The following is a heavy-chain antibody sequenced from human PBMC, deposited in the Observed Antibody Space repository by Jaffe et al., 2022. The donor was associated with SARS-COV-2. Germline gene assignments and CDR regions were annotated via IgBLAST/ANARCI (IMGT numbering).Heavy chain of an antibody. CDR2: IWYDGSNK. V-gene: IGHV3-33*01. J-gene: IGHJ6*02. Sequence: QVQLVESGGGVVQPGRSLRLSCAASGFTFSSYGMHWVRQAPGKGLEWVAVIWYDGSNKYYADSVKGRFTISRDNSKNTLYLQMNSLRAEDTAVYYCARDRSTVTPWDGMDVWGQGTTVTVSS. CDR1: GFTFSSYG. CDR3: ARDRSTVTPWDGMDV. D-gene: IGHD4-17*01.